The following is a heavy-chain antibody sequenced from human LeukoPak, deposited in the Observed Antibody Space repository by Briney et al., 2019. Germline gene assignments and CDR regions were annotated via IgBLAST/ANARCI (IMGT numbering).Heavy chain of an antibody. J-gene: IGHJ4*02. V-gene: IGHV1-2*06. CDR3: ARSLSYSSSWSSDY. CDR2: IDPNSGGT. CDR1: GYTFTGYY. Sequence: ASVKDSCKASGYTFTGYYMHWVRQAPGQGLEWMGRIDPNSGGTNYAQKFQGRVTMTRDTSISTAYMELSRLRSYDTAVYYCARSLSYSSSWSSDYWGQGTLVTVSS. D-gene: IGHD6-13*01.